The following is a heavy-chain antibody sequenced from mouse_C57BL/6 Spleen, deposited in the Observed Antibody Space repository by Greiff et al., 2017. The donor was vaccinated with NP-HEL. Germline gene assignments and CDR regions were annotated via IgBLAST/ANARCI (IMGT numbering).Heavy chain of an antibody. J-gene: IGHJ4*01. CDR1: GYSITSGYY. V-gene: IGHV3-6*01. CDR3: ATMDY. Sequence: EVQLQESGPGLVKPSQSLSLICPVTGYSITSGYYWNWIRQFPGNKLEWMGYISYDGSNNYNPSLKNRISITRDTSKNQFFLKLNSVTTEDTATYYCATMDYWGQGTSVTVSS. CDR2: ISYDGSN.